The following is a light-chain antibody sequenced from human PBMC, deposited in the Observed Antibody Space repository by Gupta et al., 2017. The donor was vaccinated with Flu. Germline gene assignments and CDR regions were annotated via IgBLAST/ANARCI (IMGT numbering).Light chain of an antibody. CDR1: QGVLYSSNTKNY. J-gene: IGKJ4*01. V-gene: IGKV4-1*01. CDR3: QQYYSTPLT. Sequence: NCKSSQGVLYSSNTKNYLTWDQQKPGQPPKLLIYWASTRESGVPDRFSGSGSGTDFTRTISSLQAEDVAVYYCQQYYSTPLTFGGGTKVEIK. CDR2: WAS.